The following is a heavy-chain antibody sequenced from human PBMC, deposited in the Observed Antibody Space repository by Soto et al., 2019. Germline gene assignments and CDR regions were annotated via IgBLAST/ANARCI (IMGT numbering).Heavy chain of an antibody. CDR3: TRDRFPGTVTTSYYGIDV. Sequence: EVQLVESGGGLVQPGGSLRLSCAASGFTFSSYWMHWVRQAPGKGLVWVSRINSDGSSTSYADSVKGRFTISRDNDKNTLYLLMDSLRAEDTAVYYCTRDRFPGTVTTSYYGIDVWGQGTTVTVSS. D-gene: IGHD4-4*01. V-gene: IGHV3-74*01. CDR1: GFTFSSYW. J-gene: IGHJ6*02. CDR2: INSDGSST.